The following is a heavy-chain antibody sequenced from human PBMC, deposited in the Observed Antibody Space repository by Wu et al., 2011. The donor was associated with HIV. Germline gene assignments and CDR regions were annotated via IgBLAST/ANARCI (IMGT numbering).Heavy chain of an antibody. CDR3: ARSGVSAEYYFYYMNV. J-gene: IGHJ6*03. V-gene: IGHV1-69*14. D-gene: IGHD2-2*01. Sequence: QVQLVQSGAEVKKPGSSVKVSCKASGATFSSYAISWVRQAPGQGLEWMGRIIPIFGTANYAQKFQGRVTITADKSATTVYMELRSLRSEDTAVYYCARSGVSAEYYFYYMNVWGKGTTVTVSS. CDR2: IIPIFGTA. CDR1: GATFSSYA.